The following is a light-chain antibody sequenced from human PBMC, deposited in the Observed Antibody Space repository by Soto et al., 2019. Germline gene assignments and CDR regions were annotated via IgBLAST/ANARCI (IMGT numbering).Light chain of an antibody. J-gene: IGKJ3*01. V-gene: IGKV1-27*01. CDR3: QKYNSAPRT. Sequence: DIQMTQSPSSLSASIGDRVTITCRASQAISNYLAWYQQRPGQIPELLIYAASTLQSGVPSRFSGSGSGTDFTLTISSRQPEDVATYYCQKYNSAPRTFGPGTKVDL. CDR1: QAISNY. CDR2: AAS.